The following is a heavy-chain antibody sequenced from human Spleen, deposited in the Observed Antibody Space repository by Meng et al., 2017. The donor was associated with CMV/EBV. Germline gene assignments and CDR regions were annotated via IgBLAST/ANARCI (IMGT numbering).Heavy chain of an antibody. Sequence: ASVKVSCKASGYTFTNYGISWVRQAPGQGLEWMGWISAYNGNTNYAQKLQGRVTMTTDTSTSTAYMELRSLRSDDTAVYYYARAPGSGSYGDDAFDIWGQGTMVTVSS. CDR3: ARAPGSGSYGDDAFDI. D-gene: IGHD1-26*01. CDR1: GYTFTNYG. J-gene: IGHJ3*02. V-gene: IGHV1-18*01. CDR2: ISAYNGNT.